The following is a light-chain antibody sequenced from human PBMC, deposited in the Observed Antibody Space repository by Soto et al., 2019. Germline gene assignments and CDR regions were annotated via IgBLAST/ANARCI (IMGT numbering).Light chain of an antibody. V-gene: IGKV1-39*01. CDR3: QQSYSTPYT. J-gene: IGKJ2*01. CDR1: QSISSY. CDR2: AAS. Sequence: DIQMTQSPSSLSASVGDRVTITCRASQSISSYLNWYQQKPGKAPKLLISAASSLQSGVPSRFSGSGSGTDFTLNISNLQTEDFATYYCQQSYSTPYTFGQGTKLEIK.